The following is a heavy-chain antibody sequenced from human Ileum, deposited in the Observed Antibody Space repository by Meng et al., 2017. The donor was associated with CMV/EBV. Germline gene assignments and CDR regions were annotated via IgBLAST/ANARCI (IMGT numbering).Heavy chain of an antibody. V-gene: IGHV3-30*04. D-gene: IGHD4-11*01. Sequence: SCAASGFTFSSYAMHWVRQAPGKGLEWVAVISYDGSNKYYADSVKGRFTISRDNSKNTLYLQMNSLRAEDTAVYYCARVHDYSNSFGYWGQGTLVTVSS. CDR3: ARVHDYSNSFGY. CDR1: GFTFSSYA. CDR2: ISYDGSNK. J-gene: IGHJ4*02.